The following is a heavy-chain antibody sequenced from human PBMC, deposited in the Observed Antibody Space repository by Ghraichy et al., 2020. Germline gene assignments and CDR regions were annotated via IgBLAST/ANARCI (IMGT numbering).Heavy chain of an antibody. Sequence: SETLSLTCTVSGGSISSHYWSWIRQPPGKGLEWIGYIYYSGSTNYNPSLKSRVTISVDTSKNQFSLKLSSVTAADTAMYYCAKEVGYRVDYWGQGTLVTVSS. CDR2: IYYSGST. CDR3: AKEVGYRVDY. V-gene: IGHV4-59*11. CDR1: GGSISSHY. D-gene: IGHD2-8*02. J-gene: IGHJ4*02.